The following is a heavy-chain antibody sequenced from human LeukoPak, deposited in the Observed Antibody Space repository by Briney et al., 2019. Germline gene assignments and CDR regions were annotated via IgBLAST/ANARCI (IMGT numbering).Heavy chain of an antibody. CDR3: AKHTYGYGGVDY. J-gene: IGHJ4*02. CDR2: ISGSGGST. D-gene: IGHD5-18*01. CDR1: GFTFSHQA. Sequence: GGSLRLSCAATGFTFSHQAMSWVRQAPGKGLEWVSVISGSGGSTDYADSVKGRFTISRDNSKNTLYLQMNSLRAEDTAVYYCAKHTYGYGGVDYWGQGTLVTVSA. V-gene: IGHV3-23*01.